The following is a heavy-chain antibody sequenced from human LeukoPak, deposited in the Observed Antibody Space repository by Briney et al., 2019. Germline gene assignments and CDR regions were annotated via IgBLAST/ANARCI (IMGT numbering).Heavy chain of an antibody. CDR2: MRSSRLTI. D-gene: IGHD6-19*01. Sequence: GSLRLSCASSGFTLRSYNMNLVRPAPGKGLEWVSYMRSSRLTIYNAASVQGRFNIYRDNAKNSLFLEMHSLRGEDTAVYYCARGRIAVAGTFDYCGEGSLVTVSS. CDR1: GFTLRSYN. J-gene: IGHJ4*02. V-gene: IGHV3-48*01. CDR3: ARGRIAVAGTFDY.